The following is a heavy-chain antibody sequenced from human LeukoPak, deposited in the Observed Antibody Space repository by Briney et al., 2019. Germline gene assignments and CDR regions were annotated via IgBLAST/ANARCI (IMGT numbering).Heavy chain of an antibody. J-gene: IGHJ5*02. D-gene: IGHD3-3*01. Sequence: SVKVSXKASGGTFSSYAISWVRQAPGQGLEWMGRIIPIFGTANYAQKFQGRVTITTDESTSTAYMELSSLRSEDTAVYYCARESIFGVVTTYNWFDPWGQGTLVTVSS. V-gene: IGHV1-69*05. CDR2: IIPIFGTA. CDR1: GGTFSSYA. CDR3: ARESIFGVVTTYNWFDP.